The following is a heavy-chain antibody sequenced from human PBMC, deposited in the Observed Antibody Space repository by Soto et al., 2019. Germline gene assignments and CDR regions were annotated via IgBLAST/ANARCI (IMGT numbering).Heavy chain of an antibody. Sequence: SGPTLVNPTQTLTLTCTFSGFPLSTSGMCVSWIRQPPGKALEWLALIDWDDDKYYSTSLKTRLTISKDTSKNQVVLTMTNMDPVDTATYYCARALYYYGSGSYYNLDYWGQGTLVTAPQ. D-gene: IGHD3-10*01. V-gene: IGHV2-70*01. CDR2: IDWDDDK. CDR3: ARALYYYGSGSYYNLDY. CDR1: GFPLSTSGMC. J-gene: IGHJ4*02.